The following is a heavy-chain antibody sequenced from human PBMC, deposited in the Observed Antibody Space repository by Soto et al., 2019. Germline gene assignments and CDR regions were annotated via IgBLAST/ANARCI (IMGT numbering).Heavy chain of an antibody. J-gene: IGHJ4*02. CDR3: ARGRLWVVAPYY. D-gene: IGHD2-15*01. CDR2: IYYSGST. CDR1: GGSISSGGYY. V-gene: IGHV4-31*03. Sequence: QVQLQESGPGLVKPSQTLSLTCTVSGGSISSGGYYWSWIRQHPGKGLEWIGYIYYSGSTYYNPSLKSRVTISVDTSKNQFSLKLSSVTAADTAVYHCARGRLWVVAPYYWGQGTLVTVSS.